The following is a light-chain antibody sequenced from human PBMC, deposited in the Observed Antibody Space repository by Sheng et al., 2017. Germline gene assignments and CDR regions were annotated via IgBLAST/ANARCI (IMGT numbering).Light chain of an antibody. CDR1: QDISSY. Sequence: AIRMTQSPSSLSASTGDRVTISCRASQDISSYLAWYQQKPGKAPKLLIYHASTLQSGVPSRFSGSGSGTDFTLTISRLQSEDFATYYCQQYYRYPPLTFGGGPRVEIK. V-gene: IGKV1-8*01. CDR3: QQYYRYPPLT. J-gene: IGKJ4*01. CDR2: HAS.